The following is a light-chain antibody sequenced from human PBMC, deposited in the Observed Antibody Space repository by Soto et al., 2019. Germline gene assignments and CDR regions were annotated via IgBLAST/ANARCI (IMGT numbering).Light chain of an antibody. CDR1: STDVGAYNY. J-gene: IGLJ2*01. CDR2: EVT. V-gene: IGLV2-8*01. CDR3: CSYAGSRTHVL. Sequence: QSALTQPPSASGSPGQSVTISCTGTSTDVGAYNYVSWYQQHPGKAPKLVIYEVTKRPSGVPDRFSGSKSGNTASLTVSGLQAEDEAEYYCCSYAGSRTHVLFGGGTKLTVL.